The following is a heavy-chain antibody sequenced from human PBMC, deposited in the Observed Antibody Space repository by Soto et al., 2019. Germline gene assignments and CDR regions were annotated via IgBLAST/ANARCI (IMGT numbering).Heavy chain of an antibody. CDR1: GFPFSSTD. V-gene: IGHV3-23*01. CDR3: AKNSGWFNT. D-gene: IGHD3-10*01. J-gene: IGHJ5*02. CDR2: IDGSGGTT. Sequence: EFQVLQSGGGLVQPGGSLTLSCAASGFPFSSTDMTWARQAPGKGLEWVSTIDGSGGTTYYADSVKGRFTISRDNSINTVFLQMNSLRADDTALYFCAKNSGWFNTWGQGALVTVSS.